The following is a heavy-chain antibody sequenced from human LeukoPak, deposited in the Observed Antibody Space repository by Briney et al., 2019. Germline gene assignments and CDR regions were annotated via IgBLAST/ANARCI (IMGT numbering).Heavy chain of an antibody. V-gene: IGHV1-18*01. D-gene: IGHD6-19*01. J-gene: IGHJ4*02. CDR3: ARWGSSGDTHIRAFDY. Sequence: ASVKVSCKASGYTFTSYGISWVRQAPGQGLEWMGWISAYNGNTNYAQKLQGRVTMTTDTSTSTAYMELRSLRSDDTAVYYCARWGSSGDTHIRAFDYWGQGTLVTVSS. CDR2: ISAYNGNT. CDR1: GYTFTSYG.